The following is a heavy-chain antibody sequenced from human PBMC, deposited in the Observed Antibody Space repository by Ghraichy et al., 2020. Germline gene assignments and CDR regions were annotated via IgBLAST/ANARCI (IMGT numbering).Heavy chain of an antibody. Sequence: GGSLRLSCAASGFTFSTCWMHWVRQVPGKGLVWVSHINPDGGKTNYADSVKGQFTISRDNAKNTLYLRMNSLRAEDTAVYYCARSCSDGRYYGDYWGQGTLVTVSS. CDR1: GFTFSTCW. CDR2: INPDGGKT. CDR3: ARSCSDGRYYGDY. V-gene: IGHV3-74*01. J-gene: IGHJ4*02. D-gene: IGHD2-15*01.